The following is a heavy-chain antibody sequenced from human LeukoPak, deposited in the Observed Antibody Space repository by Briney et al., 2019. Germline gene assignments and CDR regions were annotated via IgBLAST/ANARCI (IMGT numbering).Heavy chain of an antibody. CDR1: GGTFSIYA. J-gene: IGHJ4*02. CDR2: AIPMFATA. V-gene: IGHV1-69*13. CDR3: ARGLHGDYGYLDY. D-gene: IGHD4-17*01. Sequence: SVTVSCKASGGTFSIYAISWVRQAPGQGLEWMGGAIPMFATANYAPKFQDRVTITADESTSTAYMELRSLRSEDTAVYHCARGLHGDYGYLDYWGQGTLVTVSS.